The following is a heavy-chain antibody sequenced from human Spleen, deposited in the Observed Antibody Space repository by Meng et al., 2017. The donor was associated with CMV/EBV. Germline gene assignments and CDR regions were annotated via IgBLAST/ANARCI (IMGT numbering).Heavy chain of an antibody. CDR1: GYTFTGYY. Sequence: ASVKVSCKASGYTFTGYYMHWVRQAPGQGLEWMGWINPNSGGTNYAQKFQGRVTMTRDTYTSTAYMELSRLRSDDTAVYYCAREGEQLTAFDYWGQGTLVTVSS. CDR2: INPNSGGT. D-gene: IGHD2-21*02. J-gene: IGHJ4*02. V-gene: IGHV1-2*02. CDR3: AREGEQLTAFDY.